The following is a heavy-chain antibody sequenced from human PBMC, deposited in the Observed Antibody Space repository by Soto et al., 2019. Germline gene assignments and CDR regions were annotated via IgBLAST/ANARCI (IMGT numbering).Heavy chain of an antibody. CDR1: GFTFSGSA. Sequence: PGGSLRLSCAASGFTFSGSAMHWVRQASGKGLEWVGRIRSKANSYATAYAASVKGRFTISRDDSKNTAYLQMNSLKTEDTAVYYCTRQVPLPSSGCHCFDYWGQGTLVTVSS. D-gene: IGHD3-22*01. CDR2: IRSKANSYAT. CDR3: TRQVPLPSSGCHCFDY. V-gene: IGHV3-73*01. J-gene: IGHJ4*02.